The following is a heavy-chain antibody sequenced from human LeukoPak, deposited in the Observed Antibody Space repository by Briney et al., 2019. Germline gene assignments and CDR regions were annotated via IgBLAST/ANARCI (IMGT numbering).Heavy chain of an antibody. CDR3: ASMRGWNYYYYYMDV. D-gene: IGHD1-1*01. V-gene: IGHV4-59*01. J-gene: IGHJ6*03. CDR1: GGSISSYY. Sequence: PSETPSLTCTVSGGSISSYYWSWIRQPPGEGLEGVGYIYYSGSNNYHPSLKRRVTISVDTSKNQFSLKLSSVSAADTAVYYCASMRGWNYYYYYMDVWGKGTTVTVS. CDR2: IYYSGSN.